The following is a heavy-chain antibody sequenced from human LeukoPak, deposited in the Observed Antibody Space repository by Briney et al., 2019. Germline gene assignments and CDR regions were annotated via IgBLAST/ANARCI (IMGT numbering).Heavy chain of an antibody. D-gene: IGHD2-2*01. CDR1: GFTFSRYG. Sequence: EASVKVSCKASGFTFSRYGISWVRQAPGQGLEWMGWISGDNGYTNYAQNFQGRVTMTTDTSTSTVYLELMRLRSDDTAVYYCARDPSRTSLTYFDPWGQGTLVTVSS. V-gene: IGHV1-18*01. CDR3: ARDPSRTSLTYFDP. J-gene: IGHJ5*02. CDR2: ISGDNGYT.